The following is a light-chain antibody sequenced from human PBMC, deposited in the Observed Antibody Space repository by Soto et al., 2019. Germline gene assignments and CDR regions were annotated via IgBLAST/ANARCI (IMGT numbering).Light chain of an antibody. V-gene: IGLV1-44*01. CDR2: TDD. Sequence: QSVLTQTPSASATPGQRVTISCFGGSSNIGANTVHWYQQLPGMAPTLLLYTDDLRPSGVPDRFSGSKSGTSASLAISGLQSEDEGDYYCATWDDSLSALVFGGGTKVTVL. J-gene: IGLJ2*01. CDR3: ATWDDSLSALV. CDR1: SSNIGANT.